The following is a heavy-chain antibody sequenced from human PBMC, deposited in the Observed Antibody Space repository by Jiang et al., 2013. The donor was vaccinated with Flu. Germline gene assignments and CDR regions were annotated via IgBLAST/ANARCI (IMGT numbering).Heavy chain of an antibody. V-gene: IGHV4-59*01. CDR1: GGSISTYY. Sequence: GSGLVKPSETLSLTCTVSGGSISTYYWSWIRQPPGKGLEWIGYAHYTGSTKYNPSLQSRVTVSVDTSKNQFSLRLSSVIAADTAVYYCARGGASSRPFAYWAREPWSPSP. CDR2: AHYTGST. CDR3: ARGGASSRPFAY. J-gene: IGHJ4*02. D-gene: IGHD1-26*01.